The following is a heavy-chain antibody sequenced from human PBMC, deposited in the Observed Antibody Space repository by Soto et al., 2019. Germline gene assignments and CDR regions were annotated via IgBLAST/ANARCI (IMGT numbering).Heavy chain of an antibody. CDR3: ADMDGS. CDR2: TYHRSKWHN. Sequence: PSQTLSLTCAISGDSVSSNSAAWNWIRQSPSRGLEWLGRTYHRSKWHNEYAVSVKSRITINPDTSRNQFSLQLKSVTPEDTAVYHCADMDGSWGQGTLVTVSS. V-gene: IGHV6-1*01. J-gene: IGHJ4*02. D-gene: IGHD3-10*01. CDR1: GDSVSSNSAA.